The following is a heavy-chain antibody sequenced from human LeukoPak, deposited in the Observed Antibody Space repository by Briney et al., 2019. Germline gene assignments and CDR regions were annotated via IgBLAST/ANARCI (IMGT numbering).Heavy chain of an antibody. CDR3: ATSGCSGGSCSYYFDY. CDR2: FDPEDGET. D-gene: IGHD2-15*01. V-gene: IGHV1-24*01. Sequence: ASVKVSCKVSGYTLTELSMHWVRQAPGKGLEWMGGFDPEDGETIYAQKFQGRVTMTEDTSTDTAYMELSSLRSEDTAVYYCATSGCSGGSCSYYFDYWGQGTLVTVSS. J-gene: IGHJ4*02. CDR1: GYTLTELS.